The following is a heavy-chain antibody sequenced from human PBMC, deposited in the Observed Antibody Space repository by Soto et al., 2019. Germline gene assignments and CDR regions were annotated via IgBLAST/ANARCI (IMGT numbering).Heavy chain of an antibody. CDR1: GYTFTSYG. J-gene: IGHJ6*02. V-gene: IGHV1-18*01. CDR2: ISAYNCNT. D-gene: IGHD5-18*01. Sequence: QVQLVQSGAEVKKPGASVKVSCKASGYTFTSYGISWVRQAPGQGLEWMGWISAYNCNTNYAQKLQGRVTMTTDTSTSTAYMELRSLRSDDTAVYYCARPSRGYSYGYASYYYGMDVWGQGTTVTVSS. CDR3: ARPSRGYSYGYASYYYGMDV.